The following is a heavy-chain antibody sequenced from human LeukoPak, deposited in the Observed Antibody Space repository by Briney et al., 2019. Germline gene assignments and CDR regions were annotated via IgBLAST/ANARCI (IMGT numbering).Heavy chain of an antibody. CDR1: GFTFSTYS. CDR3: ARALTNPGYYFDC. J-gene: IGHJ4*02. D-gene: IGHD1-14*01. V-gene: IGHV3-21*05. CDR2: SSSSSSYT. Sequence: PGGSLRLSCTASGFTFSTYSMNWVRQAPGRGLEWVSYSSSSSSYTYADSVKGRFTISRDNAENSLYLQMNSLRVEDTAVYYCARALTNPGYYFDCWGQGTLVTVSS.